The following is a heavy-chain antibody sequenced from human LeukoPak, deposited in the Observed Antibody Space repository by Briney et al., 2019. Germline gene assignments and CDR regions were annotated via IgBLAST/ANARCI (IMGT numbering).Heavy chain of an antibody. Sequence: GGSLRLSCAASGFTFSSYWMNWVRQAPGKGLVWVSRTASDGSSTTYADSVKGRFSISRDNAKNTLYLQMNSLRVEDTAVYYCARGRPHGNDYWGQGTLVTVSS. D-gene: IGHD4-23*01. CDR2: TASDGSST. J-gene: IGHJ4*02. CDR1: GFTFSSYW. CDR3: ARGRPHGNDY. V-gene: IGHV3-74*01.